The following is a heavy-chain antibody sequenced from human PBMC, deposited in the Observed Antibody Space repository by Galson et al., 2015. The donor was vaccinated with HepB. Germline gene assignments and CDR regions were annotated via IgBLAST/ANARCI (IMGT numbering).Heavy chain of an antibody. J-gene: IGHJ4*02. V-gene: IGHV3-43*01. CDR2: ISWDGGST. CDR1: GFTFDDYT. Sequence: SLRLSCAASGFTFDDYTMHWVRQAPGKGREWVSLISWDGGSTYYADSVKGRFTISRDNNKNSLYLQMNSLRTEDTALYYCAKDKSLVRITPGALGSWGQGTLVTVSS. D-gene: IGHD5-24*01. CDR3: AKDKSLVRITPGALGS.